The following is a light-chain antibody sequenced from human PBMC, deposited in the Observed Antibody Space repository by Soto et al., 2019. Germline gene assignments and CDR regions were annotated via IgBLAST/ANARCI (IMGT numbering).Light chain of an antibody. CDR3: QQSHTTFT. CDR1: QSISTY. Sequence: DIQMTQSPSSLSASVGDRVTITCRASQSISTYLNWYQQKPGKVPKLLIYAASSLESGVPSRFSGSGSGTDFTLTISSVQAEDFATYYCQQSHTTFTFGGGTTVEIK. J-gene: IGKJ4*01. CDR2: AAS. V-gene: IGKV1-39*01.